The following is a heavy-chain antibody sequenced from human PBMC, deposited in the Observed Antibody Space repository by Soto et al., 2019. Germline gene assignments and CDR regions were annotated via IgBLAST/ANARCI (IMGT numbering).Heavy chain of an antibody. CDR1: GYTFTSYY. CDR3: ARARGYDYVWGSYRPTGFDP. V-gene: IGHV1-46*03. J-gene: IGHJ5*02. CDR2: INPSGGST. D-gene: IGHD3-16*02. Sequence: ASVKVSCKASGYTFTSYYMHWVRQAPGQGLEWMGIINPSGGSTSYAQKFQGRVTMTRDTSTSTVYMELSSLRSEDTAVYYCARARGYDYVWGSYRPTGFDPWGQGTLVTVSS.